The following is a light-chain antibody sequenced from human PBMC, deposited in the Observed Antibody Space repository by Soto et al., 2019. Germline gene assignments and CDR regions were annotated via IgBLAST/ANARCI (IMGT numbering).Light chain of an antibody. CDR1: ESPVITDGDTL. Sequence: IVLTQSPLSLPVTLGQPASISCRSSESPVITDGDTLLNWFQQRPGQSPRRLIYRVSNRDFGVPDKFSGSGSGTEFTLKISSVEAEDVAIYYCMQGARWPYTFRQGTKLEI. CDR2: RVS. J-gene: IGKJ2*01. V-gene: IGKV2-30*01. CDR3: MQGARWPYT.